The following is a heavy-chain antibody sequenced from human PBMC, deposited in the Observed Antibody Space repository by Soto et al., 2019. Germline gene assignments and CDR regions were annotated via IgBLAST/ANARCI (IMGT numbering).Heavy chain of an antibody. Sequence: PGGSLRLSCAASGFTFSSYWMHWVRQAPGKGLVWVSRINSDGSSTSYADSVEGRFTISRDNAKNTLYLQMNSLRAEDTAVYYCARHPERIAQIGWFDPWGQGTLVTVSS. CDR2: INSDGSST. V-gene: IGHV3-74*01. J-gene: IGHJ5*02. D-gene: IGHD6-13*01. CDR1: GFTFSSYW. CDR3: ARHPERIAQIGWFDP.